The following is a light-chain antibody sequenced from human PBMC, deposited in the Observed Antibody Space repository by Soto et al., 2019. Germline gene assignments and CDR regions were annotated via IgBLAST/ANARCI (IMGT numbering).Light chain of an antibody. J-gene: IGKJ1*01. V-gene: IGKV1-5*03. CDR1: QRISRW. CDR3: QQYNSSPT. Sequence: DIQMTQSPSTLSASVGDRVTITCRASQRISRWLAWYQQKPGKAPKLLLYKASSLESGVPSRFSGSGSGTEFTLTINSLQPDDFATYYSQQYNSSPTFGQGTKVEIK. CDR2: KAS.